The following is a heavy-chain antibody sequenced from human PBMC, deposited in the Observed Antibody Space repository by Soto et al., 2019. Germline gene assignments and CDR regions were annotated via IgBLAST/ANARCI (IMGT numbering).Heavy chain of an antibody. V-gene: IGHV3-23*01. J-gene: IGHJ4*02. CDR2: VSSSGVTT. Sequence: GWSLRLSCAASGFTFSSYAMSWVRQAPGKGPEWVSAVSSSGVTTYYADSVKGRFTISRDNSKNTLYLQMNSLRAEDTAVYYCAKGTVGRGTYHTYWGQGTLVTVSS. CDR3: AKGTVGRGTYHTY. D-gene: IGHD1-1*01. CDR1: GFTFSSYA.